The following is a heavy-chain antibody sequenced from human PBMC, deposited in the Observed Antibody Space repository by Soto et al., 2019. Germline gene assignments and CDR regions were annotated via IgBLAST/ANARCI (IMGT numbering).Heavy chain of an antibody. D-gene: IGHD2-15*01. V-gene: IGHV3-23*01. CDR3: AKRRGAGGHFDY. CDR1: GFTFSSYA. CDR2: VSIGGST. J-gene: IGHJ4*02. Sequence: GGSLRLSCAASGFTFSSYAMGWVRQGPGRGLEWVAVVSIGGSTHYADSVRGRFTISRDNSKNTLSPQMNSLTAEDTAVYFCAKRRGAGGHFDYWGQGALVTVSS.